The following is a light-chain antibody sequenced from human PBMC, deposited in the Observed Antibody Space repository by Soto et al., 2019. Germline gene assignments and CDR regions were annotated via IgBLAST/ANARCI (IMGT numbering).Light chain of an antibody. Sequence: DIQMTQSPSSVSASVGDRVTITCRASQGISGWLAWYQQKPGKAPKLLIYAASNLQSGVPSRFSGSGSGTDFTLTISSLQPEDFAIYYCQQASRFPITFGQGTRLEIK. CDR3: QQASRFPIT. V-gene: IGKV1-12*01. CDR2: AAS. CDR1: QGISGW. J-gene: IGKJ5*01.